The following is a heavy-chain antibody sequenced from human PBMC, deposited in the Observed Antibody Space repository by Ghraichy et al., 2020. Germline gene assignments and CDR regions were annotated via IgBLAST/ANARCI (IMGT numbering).Heavy chain of an antibody. J-gene: IGHJ4*02. CDR3: ARHVGAAYFDY. V-gene: IGHV4-39*01. Sequence: ETLSLTCTVSGGSISRSNFYWGWIHQPPGKGLEWIASISYTGHTYYNPSLKRRVTISVDTSRNQFSLKLSSLTAADTAVYYCARHVGAAYFDYWGQGTLVTVSS. CDR1: GGSISRSNFY. CDR2: ISYTGHT. D-gene: IGHD1-26*01.